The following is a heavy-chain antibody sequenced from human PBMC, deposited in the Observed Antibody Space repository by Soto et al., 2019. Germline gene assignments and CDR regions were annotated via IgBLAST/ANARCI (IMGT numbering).Heavy chain of an antibody. J-gene: IGHJ4*02. CDR3: ARLTTSNVYYFDY. CDR2: MYYSGST. D-gene: IGHD4-4*01. Sequence: SETLSLTCTVSGGSISSSRDYWGWIRQPPGKGLEWIGSMYYSGSTSYNPSLKSRVTISADTSKNQFSLKLSSVTAADTAVYYCARLTTSNVYYFDYWGQGTLVTVSS. CDR1: GGSISSSRDY. V-gene: IGHV4-39*01.